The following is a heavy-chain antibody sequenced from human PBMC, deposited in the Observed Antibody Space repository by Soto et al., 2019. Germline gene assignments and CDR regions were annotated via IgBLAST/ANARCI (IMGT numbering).Heavy chain of an antibody. CDR2: IIPIFGTA. CDR1: GGTFSSYA. D-gene: IGHD3-10*01. J-gene: IGHJ6*02. Sequence: SVKVSFKASGGTFSSYAISWLRQAPGQGLEWMGGIIPIFGTANYAQKFQGRGTITADESTSTAYMELSSLRSEDTAVYYCASWYYYGSGTYYYYGMDVWGQGTTVTVSS. V-gene: IGHV1-69*13. CDR3: ASWYYYGSGTYYYYGMDV.